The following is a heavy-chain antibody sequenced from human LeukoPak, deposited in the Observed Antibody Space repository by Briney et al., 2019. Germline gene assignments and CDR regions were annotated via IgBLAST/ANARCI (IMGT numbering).Heavy chain of an antibody. D-gene: IGHD6-6*01. Sequence: GESLKISCQGSGYSFTSYWIAWVRQMPGEGLEWMGIIYPGDSDTRYSPSFQGQVTLSADKSISTAFLQWSSLEASDTAMYYCARTYRSSDPLDYWGQGTLVTVSS. CDR3: ARTYRSSDPLDY. CDR2: IYPGDSDT. CDR1: GYSFTSYW. V-gene: IGHV5-51*01. J-gene: IGHJ4*02.